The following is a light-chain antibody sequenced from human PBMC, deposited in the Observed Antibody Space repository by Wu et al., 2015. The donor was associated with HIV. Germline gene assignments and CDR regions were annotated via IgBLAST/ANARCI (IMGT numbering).Light chain of an antibody. CDR1: QSVTRNY. Sequence: EIVLTQSPGTLSLSPGERATLSCRASQSVTRNYLAWYQQKPGQAPRLLIYESSSRATGIPDRFSGSGSGTDFTLTITRLEPEDFTVYYCQQYGTYPYSFGQGTKLEIK. CDR3: QQYGTYPYS. CDR2: ESS. V-gene: IGKV3-20*01. J-gene: IGKJ2*03.